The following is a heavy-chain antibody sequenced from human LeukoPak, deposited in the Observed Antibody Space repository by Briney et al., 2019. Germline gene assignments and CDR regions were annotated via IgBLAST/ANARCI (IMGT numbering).Heavy chain of an antibody. V-gene: IGHV4-34*09. CDR3: ARESVYSSGWQSVD. CDR1: GGSFSGYY. Sequence: PSETLSLTCAVYGGSFSGYYWSWIRQPPGKGLEWIGYIYYSGSTYYNPSLKSRVTISVDTSKNQFSLKLSSVTAADTAVYYCARESVYSSGWQSVDWGQGTLVTVSS. J-gene: IGHJ4*02. D-gene: IGHD6-19*01. CDR2: IYYSGST.